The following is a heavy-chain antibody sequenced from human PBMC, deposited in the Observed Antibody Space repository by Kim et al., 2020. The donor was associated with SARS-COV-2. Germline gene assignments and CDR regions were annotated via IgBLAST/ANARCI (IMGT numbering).Heavy chain of an antibody. V-gene: IGHV3-66*01. CDR3: ARESVDYSNYNFDY. J-gene: IGHJ4*02. D-gene: IGHD4-4*01. Sequence: DSVKGRFTISRDNAKNTLYRQMNSLRAEDTAVYYCARESVDYSNYNFDYWGQGTLVTVSS.